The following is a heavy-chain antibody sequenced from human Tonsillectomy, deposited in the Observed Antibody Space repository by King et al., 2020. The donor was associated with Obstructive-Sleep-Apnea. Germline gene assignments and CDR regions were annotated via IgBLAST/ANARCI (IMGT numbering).Heavy chain of an antibody. V-gene: IGHV3-66*01. CDR1: GFTVSSYY. CDR2: IYSGDST. CDR3: ARDGGYDFLSGYYGRGTDPDSLFFDS. J-gene: IGHJ4*02. Sequence: VQLVESGGGLVQPGGSLRLSCAASGFTVSSYYMSWVRQTPGKGLEWVSVIYSGDSTYYADSVKGRFTISRDNSKNTLFLQMNSLRAEDTAVYYCARDGGYDFLSGYYGRGTDPDSLFFDSWGQGTLVTVSS. D-gene: IGHD3-3*01.